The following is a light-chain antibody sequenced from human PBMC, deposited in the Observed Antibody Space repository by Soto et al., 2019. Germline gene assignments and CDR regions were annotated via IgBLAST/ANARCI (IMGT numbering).Light chain of an antibody. CDR3: QQYYSTPPT. V-gene: IGKV4-1*01. CDR1: QSLLYTSNNKNY. J-gene: IGKJ2*01. CDR2: WAY. Sequence: DIVMTQSPDSLAVSLGESATINCKSSQSLLYTSNNKNYLAWYQQKPRQPPNLLIYWAYTRESGVPDRFTGSGSGTDFTLTISSLQAEDVAVYYCQQYYSTPPTFGQGTKLEIK.